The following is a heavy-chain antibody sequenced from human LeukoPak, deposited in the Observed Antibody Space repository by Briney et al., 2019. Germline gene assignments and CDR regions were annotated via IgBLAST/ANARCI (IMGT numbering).Heavy chain of an antibody. CDR1: GFTFSNAW. Sequence: PGGSLRLSCAASGFTFSNAWMSWVRQAPGKGLEWIGRIKSKTDGGTTNYTAPVKGRFTISRDDSKNTLYLQMNSLKTEDTAVYYCTTAEYFKWELFDYWRQGTLVTVSS. V-gene: IGHV3-15*01. D-gene: IGHD1-26*01. CDR2: IKSKTDGGTT. J-gene: IGHJ4*02. CDR3: TTAEYFKWELFDY.